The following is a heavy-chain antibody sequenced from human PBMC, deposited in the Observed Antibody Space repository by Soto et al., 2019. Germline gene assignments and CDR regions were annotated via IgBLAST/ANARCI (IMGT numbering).Heavy chain of an antibody. D-gene: IGHD3-10*01. Sequence: EVQLVESGGGLVKPGGSMRPSCAVSGFTFSSQTVNWVRQAPGKGLEWVASVRSSGSYKYYADSVKGRFTISRDNAKNSLYLQMNSLRAEDTAVYFCASPRGLDDAFDFWGQGTMVTVSS. V-gene: IGHV3-21*01. CDR2: VRSSGSYK. CDR3: ASPRGLDDAFDF. J-gene: IGHJ3*01. CDR1: GFTFSSQT.